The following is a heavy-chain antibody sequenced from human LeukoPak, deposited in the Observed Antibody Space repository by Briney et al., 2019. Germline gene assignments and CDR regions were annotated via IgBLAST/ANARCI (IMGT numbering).Heavy chain of an antibody. V-gene: IGHV3-33*03. D-gene: IGHD5-24*01. J-gene: IGHJ3*02. CDR3: AGDEGWTFDI. Sequence: PGRSLRLSCAASGFTFSSYGMHWVRQAPGKGLEWVAVIWYDGSNKYYADSVKGRFTISRDNSKNTLYLQMNSLRAEDTAVYYCAGDEGWTFDIWGQGTKVTVSS. CDR2: IWYDGSNK. CDR1: GFTFSSYG.